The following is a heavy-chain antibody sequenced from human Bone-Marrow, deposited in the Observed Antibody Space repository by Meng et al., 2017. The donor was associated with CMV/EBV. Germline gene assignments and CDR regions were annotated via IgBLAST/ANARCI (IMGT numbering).Heavy chain of an antibody. D-gene: IGHD6-13*01. CDR1: GGSISSYC. CDR2: IYYSGST. CDR3: ARGGIAAAFYNWFDP. V-gene: IGHV4-59*01. Sequence: GSLRLSCTVSGGSISSYCWSWIRQPPGKGLEWIGYIYYSGSTNYNPSLKSRVTISVDTSKNQFSLKLSSVTAADTAVYYCARGGIAAAFYNWFDPWGQGTLVTVSS. J-gene: IGHJ5*02.